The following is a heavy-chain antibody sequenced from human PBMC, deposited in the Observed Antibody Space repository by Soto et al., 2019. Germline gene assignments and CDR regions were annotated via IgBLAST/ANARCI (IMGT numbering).Heavy chain of an antibody. J-gene: IGHJ4*02. Sequence: ESLKISCKGSGYSFTSYWISWVRQMPGKGLEWMERIDPSNSYTNYSPSFQGHVTISADKSISTDYLQWSSLKASDTAMYYCARHNSLHSSSENWGQGTLVTVSS. D-gene: IGHD6-13*01. CDR1: GYSFTSYW. CDR2: IDPSNSYT. CDR3: ARHNSLHSSSEN. V-gene: IGHV5-10-1*01.